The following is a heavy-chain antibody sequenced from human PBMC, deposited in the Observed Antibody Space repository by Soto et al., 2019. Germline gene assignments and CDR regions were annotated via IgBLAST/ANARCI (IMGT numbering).Heavy chain of an antibody. D-gene: IGHD5-12*01. V-gene: IGHV4-39*01. Sequence: SETLSLTCTVSGGSISSGPYSWGWIRQPPGKGLEWIGTFYYSESTYYNPSLESRVTISVDTSKNQFSLKVSSVTVADTAVYYCARRIVATETFDYWGQGTLVTVSS. J-gene: IGHJ4*02. CDR1: GGSISSGPYS. CDR2: FYYSEST. CDR3: ARRIVATETFDY.